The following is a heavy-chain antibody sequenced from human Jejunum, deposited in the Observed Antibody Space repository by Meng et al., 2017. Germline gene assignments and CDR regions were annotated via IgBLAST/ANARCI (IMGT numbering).Heavy chain of an antibody. CDR2: IHHTGNI. CDR3: ARDLLGPAIAATGWFDP. J-gene: IGHJ5*02. D-gene: IGHD6-13*01. CDR1: GASISDNNW. Sequence: VQLQASVPGLVQPSGTLSLTCAVSGASISDNNWWSWVRQAPGKGLEWIGEIHHTGNINYNPSLKSRVTMSLDKPKNQFSLEVTSVTAADTAVYYCARDLLGPAIAATGWFDPWGQGTLVTFSS. V-gene: IGHV4-4*02.